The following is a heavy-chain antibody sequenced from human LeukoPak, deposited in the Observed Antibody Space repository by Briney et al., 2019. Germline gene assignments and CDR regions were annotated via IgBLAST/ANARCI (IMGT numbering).Heavy chain of an antibody. J-gene: IGHJ3*02. CDR2: IYHSEST. V-gene: IGHV4-38-2*01. D-gene: IGHD3-10*01. CDR3: ARPGRGAFDI. CDR1: GYSISSGYY. Sequence: SETLSLTXAVSGYSISSGYYWGWIRQPPGKGLEWIGSIYHSESTYYNPSLKSRVTISVDTSKNQFSLKLSSVTAADTAVYYCARPGRGAFDIWGQGTMVTVSS.